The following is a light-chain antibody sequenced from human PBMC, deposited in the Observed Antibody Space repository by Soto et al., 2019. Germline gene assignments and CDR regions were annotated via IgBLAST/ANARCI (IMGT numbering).Light chain of an antibody. Sequence: DIVLTQSPGTLSLSPGERATLSCRASQSVSSNYLAGYQQKPGEAPRLLIYGASSRATGIPDRFSGSGAGTEFSLTISRLEPDDSAVYYCHQYGISPFGGGTKVEIK. CDR1: QSVSSNY. J-gene: IGKJ4*01. V-gene: IGKV3-20*01. CDR2: GAS. CDR3: HQYGISP.